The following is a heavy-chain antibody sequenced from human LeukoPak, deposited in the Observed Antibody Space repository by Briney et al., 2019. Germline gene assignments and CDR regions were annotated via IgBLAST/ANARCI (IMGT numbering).Heavy chain of an antibody. D-gene: IGHD3-22*01. CDR1: GYTFTGYY. J-gene: IGHJ1*01. Sequence: ASVTVSCKASGYTFTGYYMHWVRQAPGQGLEWMGRINPNSGGTNYAQKFQGRVTMTRDTAISTAYMELSRLRSDDTAVYYCASLTSGYLLEYFQHWGQGTLVTVSS. V-gene: IGHV1-2*06. CDR2: INPNSGGT. CDR3: ASLTSGYLLEYFQH.